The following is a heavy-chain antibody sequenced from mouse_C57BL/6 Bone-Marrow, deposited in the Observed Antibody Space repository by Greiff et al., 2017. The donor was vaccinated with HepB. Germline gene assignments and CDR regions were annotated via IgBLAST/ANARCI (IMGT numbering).Heavy chain of an antibody. CDR3: AREVIYYYGHYYAMDY. J-gene: IGHJ4*01. CDR1: GYTFTSYW. Sequence: VQLQQSGAELAKPGASVKLSCKASGYTFTSYWMHWVKQRPGQGLEWIGYINPSSGYTKYNQKFKDKATLTADKSSSTAYMQLSSLTSEDSAVYYCAREVIYYYGHYYAMDYWGQGTSVTVSA. D-gene: IGHD1-1*01. CDR2: INPSSGYT. V-gene: IGHV1-7*01.